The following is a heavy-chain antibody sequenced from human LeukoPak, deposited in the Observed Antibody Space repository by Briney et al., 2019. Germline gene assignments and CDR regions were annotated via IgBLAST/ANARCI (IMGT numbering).Heavy chain of an antibody. V-gene: IGHV3-30*02. J-gene: IGHJ5*02. CDR2: IRYDGSLK. CDR1: GFTFVSHG. Sequence: GGSLRLSCVVSGFTFVSHGMHWVRQAPGKGLEWVAFIRYDGSLKYYADSVKGRFTISRDNAKNSLYLQMNSLRAEDTAVYYCASLDYGDYRSPFDPWGQGTLVTVSS. CDR3: ASLDYGDYRSPFDP. D-gene: IGHD4-17*01.